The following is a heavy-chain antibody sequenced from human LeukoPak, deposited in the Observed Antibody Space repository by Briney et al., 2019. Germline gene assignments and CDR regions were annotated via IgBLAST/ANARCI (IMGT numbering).Heavy chain of an antibody. CDR2: IHFSGST. V-gene: IGHV4-59*01. J-gene: IGHJ4*02. CDR1: GSSITGYY. Sequence: TSETLSLTCTVSGSSITGYYWSWIRQPPGKGLEYIGYIHFSGSTKYSPSLNGRVTISIDTPKNQISLKMTSVTAADTAMFYCARSNSGYQKPLGYWGQGTLVTVSS. CDR3: ARSNSGYQKPLGY. D-gene: IGHD3-16*02.